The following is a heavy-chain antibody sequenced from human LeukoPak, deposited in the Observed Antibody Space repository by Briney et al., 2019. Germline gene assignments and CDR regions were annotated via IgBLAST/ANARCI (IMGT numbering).Heavy chain of an antibody. J-gene: IGHJ3*02. D-gene: IGHD1-26*01. CDR3: AKVGELHAFDI. V-gene: IGHV3-30*18. CDR1: GFTFSSYG. CDR2: ISYDGSNK. Sequence: PGGSLRLSCAASGFTFSSYGMHWVRQAPGKGLEWVAVISYDGSNKYYADSVKGRFTISRDNSKNTLYLQMNSLRAEDTAVYYCAKVGELHAFDIWGQGTMVTVSS.